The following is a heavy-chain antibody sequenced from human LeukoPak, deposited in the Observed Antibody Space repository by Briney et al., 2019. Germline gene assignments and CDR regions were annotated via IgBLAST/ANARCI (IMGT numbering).Heavy chain of an antibody. V-gene: IGHV4-39*01. J-gene: IGHJ4*02. CDR1: GGSISSSSYY. CDR2: ICYSGST. Sequence: KTSETLSLTCTVSGGSISSSSYYWGWIRQPPGKGLEWIGSICYSGSTYYNPSLKSRVTISVDTSKNQFSLKLSSVTAADTAVYYCARHQDIVLMVYATNQPFDYWGQGTLVTVSS. CDR3: ARHQDIVLMVYATNQPFDY. D-gene: IGHD2-8*01.